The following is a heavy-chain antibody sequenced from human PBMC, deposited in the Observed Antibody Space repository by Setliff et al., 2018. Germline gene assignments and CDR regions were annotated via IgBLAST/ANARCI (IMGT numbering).Heavy chain of an antibody. J-gene: IGHJ3*02. Sequence: GGSLRLSCAASGFTFSSYAMSWVRQAPGKGLECVSAISGSGGSTYYADSVKCRFTISRDNSQNTLYLQMNSLRAEDTAVYYCARDLMYYYDSSGPDAFDIWGQGTMVTVSS. CDR2: ISGSGGST. CDR1: GFTFSSYA. CDR3: ARDLMYYYDSSGPDAFDI. V-gene: IGHV3-23*01. D-gene: IGHD3-22*01.